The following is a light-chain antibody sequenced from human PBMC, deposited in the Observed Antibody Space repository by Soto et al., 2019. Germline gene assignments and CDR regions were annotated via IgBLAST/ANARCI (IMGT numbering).Light chain of an antibody. CDR3: SSYTSSSTLYV. CDR2: EVS. CDR1: SSDVGGYNC. Sequence: QSALTQPASVSGSPGQSITISCTGTSSDVGGYNCVSWYRQHPGKAPKLMIYEVSNRPSGFSNRFSGSKSGNTASLTISGLRAEDEADYYCSSYTSSSTLYVFGTGTKLTVL. V-gene: IGLV2-14*01. J-gene: IGLJ1*01.